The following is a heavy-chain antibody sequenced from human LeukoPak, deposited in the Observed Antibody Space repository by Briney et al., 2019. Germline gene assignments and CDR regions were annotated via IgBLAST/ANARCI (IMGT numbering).Heavy chain of an antibody. J-gene: IGHJ3*02. CDR2: INSDGSST. CDR3: ASGRWEPYDAFDI. Sequence: SGGSLRLSCAASGFTFSSYWMHWVRQAPGKGLVWVSRINSDGSSTSYADSVKGRFTISRDNAKNTLYLQMNSLRAEDTAVYYCASGRWEPYDAFDIWGQGTMVTVSS. D-gene: IGHD1-26*01. V-gene: IGHV3-74*01. CDR1: GFTFSSYW.